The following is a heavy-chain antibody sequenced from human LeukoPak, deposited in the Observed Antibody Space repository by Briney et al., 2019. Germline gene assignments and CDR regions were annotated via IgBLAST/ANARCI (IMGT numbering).Heavy chain of an antibody. J-gene: IGHJ6*03. CDR3: ATRGNCSSTSCYRVGRGYYMDV. Sequence: ASVKVSCKVSGYTLTELSMHWVRQAPGKGLEWMGGFDPEDGETTYAQKLQGRVTMTEDTSTDTAYMELSSLRSEDTAVYYCATRGNCSSTSCYRVGRGYYMDVWGKGTTVTVSS. CDR2: FDPEDGET. D-gene: IGHD2-2*02. CDR1: GYTLTELS. V-gene: IGHV1-24*01.